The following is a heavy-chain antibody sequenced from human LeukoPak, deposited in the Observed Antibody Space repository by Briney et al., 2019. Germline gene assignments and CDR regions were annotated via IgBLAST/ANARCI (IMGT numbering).Heavy chain of an antibody. J-gene: IGHJ4*02. CDR2: IYYSGST. Sequence: PSETLSLTCTVSGGSISSGGYYWSWIRQHPGKGLEWIGYIYYSGSTYYNPSLKSRVTISVDTSKNQFSLKLSSVTAADTAVYYCARDQSRGGLEWGQGTLVTVSS. CDR3: ARDQSRGGLE. CDR1: GGSISSGGYY. D-gene: IGHD3-3*01. V-gene: IGHV4-31*03.